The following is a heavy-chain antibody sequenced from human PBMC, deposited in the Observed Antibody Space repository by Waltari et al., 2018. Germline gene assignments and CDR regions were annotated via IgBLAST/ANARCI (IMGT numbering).Heavy chain of an antibody. CDR3: ARGSGYCGSDCSSYYFDF. CDR2: IHYSGST. Sequence: QVQLQESGPGLVKPSETLSLTCTGSGDSIRRYDWSWIRQSPGKGLELIGYIHYSGSTKYNPSLKSRVTIYVDMSKNQFSLKLTSVTSAATALYYCARGSGYCGSDCSSYYFDFWGQGALVTVSS. CDR1: GDSIRRYD. J-gene: IGHJ4*02. D-gene: IGHD2-21*01. V-gene: IGHV4-59*01.